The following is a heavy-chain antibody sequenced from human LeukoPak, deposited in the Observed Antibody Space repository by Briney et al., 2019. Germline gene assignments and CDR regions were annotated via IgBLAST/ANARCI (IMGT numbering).Heavy chain of an antibody. CDR3: TGDFDH. Sequence: GGSLRLSCAASGFRFSDGVFHWVRQAPGRGLEWVAVTRSAGNGEYSADSVKGRFTISRDNSRNILYLQMNNLRTEDTAVYYCTGDFDHWGQGTLVTVSS. CDR1: GFRFSDGV. J-gene: IGHJ4*02. V-gene: IGHV3-30*02. CDR2: TRSAGNGE.